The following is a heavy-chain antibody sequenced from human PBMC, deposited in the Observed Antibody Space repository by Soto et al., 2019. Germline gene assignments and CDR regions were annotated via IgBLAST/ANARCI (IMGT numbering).Heavy chain of an antibody. J-gene: IGHJ2*01. D-gene: IGHD4-17*01. Sequence: GGSLRLSCAASGFTFSSSSMNWVRQAPGKGLEWVSSIGTSSSHIYYADSMKGRFTISRDNAKTSLYLQMNSLRAEDTALYYCARGYTATGTDWYFDLWGRGTLVTVSS. CDR2: IGTSSSHI. CDR1: GFTFSSSS. CDR3: ARGYTATGTDWYFDL. V-gene: IGHV3-21*01.